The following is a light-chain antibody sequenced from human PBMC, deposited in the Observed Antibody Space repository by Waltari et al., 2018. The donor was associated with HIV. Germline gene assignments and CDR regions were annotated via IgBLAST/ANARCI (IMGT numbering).Light chain of an antibody. CDR1: SGSVAANF. Sequence: NFMLTQPHSVSASPGETVTISCTHSSGSVAANFVQWFQQRPGSSPTTVIYEDNERPSVVPVRFSGSIDSSSSSASFTAFLTISGLKTEDEAVDYCQSYDSDSLVFGGGTRLTVL. CDR2: EDN. V-gene: IGLV6-57*01. CDR3: QSYDSDSLV. J-gene: IGLJ3*02.